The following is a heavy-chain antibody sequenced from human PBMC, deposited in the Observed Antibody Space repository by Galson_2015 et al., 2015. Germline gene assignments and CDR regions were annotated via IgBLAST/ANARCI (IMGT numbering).Heavy chain of an antibody. CDR1: GFTFSNAW. Sequence: SLRLSCAASGFTFSNAWMSWVRQAPGKGLEWVGRIKSKTDGGTTDYAAPVKGRSTISRDDSKNTLYLQMNSLKTEDTAVYYCTGDILTGYLFDYWGQGTLVTVSS. V-gene: IGHV3-15*01. J-gene: IGHJ4*02. CDR2: IKSKTDGGTT. D-gene: IGHD3-9*01. CDR3: TGDILTGYLFDY.